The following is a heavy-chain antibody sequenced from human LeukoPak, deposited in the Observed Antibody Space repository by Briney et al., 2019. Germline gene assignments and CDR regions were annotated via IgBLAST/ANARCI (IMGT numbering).Heavy chain of an antibody. D-gene: IGHD3-10*01. CDR1: GGSVSSGSYY. Sequence: SETLSLTCTVSGGSVSSGSYYWSWIRQPPGKGLEWMGYIYYSGSTNYNPSLKSRVTISVDTSKNQFSLKLSSVTAADTAVYYCARARRYYGSGALVLNVWGQGTTVTVSS. CDR3: ARARRYYGSGALVLNV. CDR2: IYYSGST. V-gene: IGHV4-61*01. J-gene: IGHJ6*02.